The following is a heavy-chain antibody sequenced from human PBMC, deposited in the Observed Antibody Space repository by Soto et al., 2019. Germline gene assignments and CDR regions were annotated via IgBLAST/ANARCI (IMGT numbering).Heavy chain of an antibody. CDR3: ARQIYDSDTGPNFQYYFDS. CDR1: GYMFTGYY. J-gene: IGHJ4*02. CDR2: INPDSGGT. Sequence: ASVKVSCKASGYMFTGYYMHWVRQAPGQGLEWMGWINPDSGGTNYQQKFQGRVTMTRDTSISTAYLELSSLRASDTAMYYCARQIYDSDTGPNFQYYFDSWGQGTPVTVSS. V-gene: IGHV1-2*02. D-gene: IGHD3-22*01.